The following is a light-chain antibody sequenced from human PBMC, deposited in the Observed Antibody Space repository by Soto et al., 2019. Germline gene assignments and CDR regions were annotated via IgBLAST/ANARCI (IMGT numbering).Light chain of an antibody. Sequence: AIHMTQSPSSLSASVGDRVTITCRASQGIRTELGWYQLKPGKAPKLLVYGASTLQSGVLPRFSGSGSGTDFTLTISSLQPDDFATYYCLQDFSYPRTFGQGTKVEIK. J-gene: IGKJ1*01. CDR3: LQDFSYPRT. V-gene: IGKV1-6*02. CDR1: QGIRTE. CDR2: GAS.